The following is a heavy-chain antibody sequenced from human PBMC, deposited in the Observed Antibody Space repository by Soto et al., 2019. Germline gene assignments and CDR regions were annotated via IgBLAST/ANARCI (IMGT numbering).Heavy chain of an antibody. CDR1: GGTFSSYA. D-gene: IGHD4-17*01. J-gene: IGHJ6*02. CDR3: ARGPRRFYDYGEYYYYYGMDV. CDR2: IIPIFGTA. V-gene: IGHV1-69*01. Sequence: QVQLVQSGAEVKKPGSSVKVSCKASGGTFSSYAISWVRQAPGQGLEWMGGIIPIFGTANYAQKFQGRVTITADESTSTAYMELSSLRSEDTAVYYCARGPRRFYDYGEYYYYYGMDVWGQGTTVTVSS.